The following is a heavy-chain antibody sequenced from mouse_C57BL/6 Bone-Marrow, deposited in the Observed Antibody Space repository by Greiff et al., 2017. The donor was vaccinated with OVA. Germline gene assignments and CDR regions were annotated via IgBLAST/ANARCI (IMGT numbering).Heavy chain of an antibody. CDR2: IHPNSGST. D-gene: IGHD2-4*01. Sequence: QVQLQQPGAELVKPGDSGGGAWKASFSPTTIYRMHWVKQRPGQGLEWIGMIHPNSGSTNYNEKFKSKATLTGDKSSSTAYMQLSSLTSEDSAVYYCARFDDDVDFDDWGKGTTVTVSA. V-gene: IGHV1-64*01. CDR1: FSPTTIYR. CDR3: ARFDDDVDFDD. J-gene: IGHJ1*03.